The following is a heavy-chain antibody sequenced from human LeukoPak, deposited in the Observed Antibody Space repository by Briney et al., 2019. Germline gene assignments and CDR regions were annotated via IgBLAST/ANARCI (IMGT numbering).Heavy chain of an antibody. D-gene: IGHD3-10*01. V-gene: IGHV3-48*03. Sequence: GGSLRLSCAASGFTFSSYEMNWVRQAPGKGLEWVSYISSSGSTIYYADSVKGRFTISRDNAKNSLHLQMNSLRAEDAAVYYCVKPYYFSSGSLNWGQGTLVTVSS. J-gene: IGHJ4*02. CDR1: GFTFSSYE. CDR2: ISSSGSTI. CDR3: VKPYYFSSGSLN.